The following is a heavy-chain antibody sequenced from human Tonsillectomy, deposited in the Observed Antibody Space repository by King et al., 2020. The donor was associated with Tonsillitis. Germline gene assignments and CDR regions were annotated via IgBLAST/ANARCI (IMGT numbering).Heavy chain of an antibody. CDR2: INGKNDGGKT. CDR3: TTERRS. J-gene: IGHJ3*01. CDR1: GFTFSNAW. Sequence: VQLVQSGGGLVKPGGSLRLSCAASGFTFSNAWMSWVRQAPGKGLEWVGRINGKNDGGKTESAVPVKGRFTISRDDSKNTRFLQMNSLKTEDTAVYYCTTERRSWGQGTMVTVSS. V-gene: IGHV3-15*01.